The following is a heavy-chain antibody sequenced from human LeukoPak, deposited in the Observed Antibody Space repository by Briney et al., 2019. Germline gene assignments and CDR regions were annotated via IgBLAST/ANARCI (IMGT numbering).Heavy chain of an antibody. Sequence: DSVKVSCKASGYTFTSYGISWVRQAPGQGLEWMAWIRAYKGNPDYAQNPRGRVTKTTDTFTSTAYMELRSLRSYDTAVYFCAKDSVDGSGTYYNDSPDYWGQGTLVTVSS. V-gene: IGHV1-18*01. CDR1: GYTFTSYG. CDR3: AKDSVDGSGTYYNDSPDY. CDR2: IRAYKGNP. D-gene: IGHD3-10*01. J-gene: IGHJ4*02.